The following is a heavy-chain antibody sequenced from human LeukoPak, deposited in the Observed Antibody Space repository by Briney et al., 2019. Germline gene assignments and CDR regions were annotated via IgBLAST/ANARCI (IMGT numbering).Heavy chain of an antibody. CDR1: GGSISSGDSQ. CDR2: IFYTGST. V-gene: IGHV4-39*01. D-gene: IGHD2-2*01. Sequence: KTSETLSLTCAVSGGSISSGDSQWGWLRQPPGKGLESIGAIFYTGSTYYNPSLKSRVTISVDTSKNQFSLRLSPLTAADTAVYYCARLHQILPGAMNYYYMDVWGKGTTVTVSS. J-gene: IGHJ6*03. CDR3: ARLHQILPGAMNYYYMDV.